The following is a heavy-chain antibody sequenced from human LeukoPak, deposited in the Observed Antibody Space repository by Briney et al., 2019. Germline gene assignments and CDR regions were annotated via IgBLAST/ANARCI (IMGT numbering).Heavy chain of an antibody. CDR3: ASRAYCGGDCPHDY. J-gene: IGHJ4*02. D-gene: IGHD2-21*01. V-gene: IGHV1-2*02. CDR2: INPNSGGT. Sequence: ASVKVSCKASGYTFTGYYMHWARHAPGQGLEWMGWINPNSGGTNYAQKFQGRVTMTRDTSISTAYMELSRLRSDDTAVYYCASRAYCGGDCPHDYWGQGTLVTVSS. CDR1: GYTFTGYY.